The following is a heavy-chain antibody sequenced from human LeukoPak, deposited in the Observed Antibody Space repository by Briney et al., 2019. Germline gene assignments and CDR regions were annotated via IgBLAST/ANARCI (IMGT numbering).Heavy chain of an antibody. J-gene: IGHJ6*03. V-gene: IGHV3-23*01. CDR3: AKGGGYEAQYYYYYLDV. CDR2: ISGSGHNT. CDR1: GFTFSNYG. Sequence: GGSLRLSCAASGFTFSNYGMNWVRQAPGKGLEWVSAISGSGHNTYYADSVKGRFTISRDNSKNTLYLQMKSLRAEDTAVYYCAKGGGYEAQYYYYYLDVWGKGTTVTISS. D-gene: IGHD5-12*01.